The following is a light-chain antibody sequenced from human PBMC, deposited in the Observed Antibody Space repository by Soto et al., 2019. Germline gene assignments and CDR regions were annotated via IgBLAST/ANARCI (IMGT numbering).Light chain of an antibody. V-gene: IGLV2-23*02. J-gene: IGLJ3*02. CDR3: SSYAGRRWV. Sequence: QSVLTQPASVSGSPGQSITISCSGTTSDVGIYNLVSWYQQHPGKAPKLVIYEVDKRPSGVSNRFSGSSSGNTASLTSSGLQSEDEADYYCSSYAGRRWVFGGGTKLTVL. CDR2: EVD. CDR1: TSDVGIYNL.